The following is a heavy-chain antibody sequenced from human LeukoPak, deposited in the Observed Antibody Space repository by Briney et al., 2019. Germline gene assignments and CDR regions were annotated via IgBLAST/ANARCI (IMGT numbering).Heavy chain of an antibody. D-gene: IGHD2-8*01. Sequence: PSETLSLTCAVYGGSFSAYYWSWIRQPPGKGLEWIGEINHSATTNYNPSLKSRVTISLDRSKNQVSLKLSSVTAADTAVYYCAGSRVYDSGPWYYYMDVWGKGTTVTVSS. CDR3: AGSRVYDSGPWYYYMDV. J-gene: IGHJ6*03. CDR2: INHSATT. V-gene: IGHV4-34*01. CDR1: GGSFSAYY.